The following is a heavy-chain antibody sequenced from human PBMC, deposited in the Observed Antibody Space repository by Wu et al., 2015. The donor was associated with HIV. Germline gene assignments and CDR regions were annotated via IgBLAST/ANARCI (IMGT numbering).Heavy chain of an antibody. Sequence: QVQVVQSGAEVTKPGSSVKVSCKTSGDSFSNYGINWVRQAPGQGLEWVGRIVPMFGTANYAQKFQGRVTITADEYTSTAYMELSSLRSEDTAVYYCARNTGSVATSLYSLGVWGQGTTVTVSS. CDR3: ARNTGSVATSLYSLGV. CDR2: IVPMFGTA. J-gene: IGHJ6*02. D-gene: IGHD6-19*01. CDR1: GDSFSNYG. V-gene: IGHV1-69*13.